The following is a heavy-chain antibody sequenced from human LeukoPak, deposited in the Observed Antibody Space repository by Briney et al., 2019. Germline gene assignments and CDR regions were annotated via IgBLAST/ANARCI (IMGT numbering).Heavy chain of an antibody. V-gene: IGHV3-48*03. CDR1: GFTFSSYE. Sequence: GGSLRLSCAASGFTFSSYEMNWVRQAPGKGLEWVSYISRSGSTIYYADSVKGRFTISRDNAKTSLYLQMNSLRAEDTAVYYCARDLSGVTGYTYGRGIDYWGQGTLVTVSS. CDR2: ISRSGSTI. J-gene: IGHJ4*02. D-gene: IGHD5-18*01. CDR3: ARDLSGVTGYTYGRGIDY.